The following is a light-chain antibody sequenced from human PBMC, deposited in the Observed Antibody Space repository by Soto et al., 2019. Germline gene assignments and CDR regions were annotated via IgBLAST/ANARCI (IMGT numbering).Light chain of an antibody. CDR2: DVS. CDR1: SSDVGAYNY. J-gene: IGLJ1*01. Sequence: QSALTQPASVSGSPGESITISCTGSSSDVGAYNYVSWYQQDPGKAPKLMIYDVSSRPSGVSNRFSGSKSGHTASLTISGLQAEDDADYYCTSYTSSSTYVFGTGTKVTVL. CDR3: TSYTSSSTYV. V-gene: IGLV2-14*01.